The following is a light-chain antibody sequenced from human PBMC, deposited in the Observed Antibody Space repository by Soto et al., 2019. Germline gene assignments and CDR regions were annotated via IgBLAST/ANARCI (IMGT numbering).Light chain of an antibody. V-gene: IGLV2-11*01. CDR3: GSYAGTYTGV. J-gene: IGLJ7*01. Sequence: QSALTQPRSVSGSPGQSVTISCTGTSSDVGGYNYVSWYQQHPGKAPKLMIYDVSKRPSGVPDRFSGSKSGNTAPLTISGLQAEEEADYYYGSYAGTYTGVFGGGTQLTVL. CDR2: DVS. CDR1: SSDVGGYNY.